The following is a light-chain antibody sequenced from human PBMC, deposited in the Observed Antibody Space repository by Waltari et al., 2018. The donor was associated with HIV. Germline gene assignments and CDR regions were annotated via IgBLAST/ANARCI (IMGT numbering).Light chain of an antibody. CDR2: DVT. V-gene: IGLV2-11*01. J-gene: IGLJ3*02. CDR1: SSDVGGFNY. Sequence: QSALTQPRSVSGSPGQSVPISCTGTSSDVGGFNYVSWYQQYPGRAPKLMIYDVTKRPSGVPDRFSGSKSGNTASLTISGLQAEDEADYYCSSYTSSSTRVFGGGTKLTVL. CDR3: SSYTSSSTRV.